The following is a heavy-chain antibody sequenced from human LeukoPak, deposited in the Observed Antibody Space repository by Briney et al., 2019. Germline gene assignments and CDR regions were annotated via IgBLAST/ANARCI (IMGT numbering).Heavy chain of an antibody. J-gene: IGHJ4*02. Sequence: PSETLSLTCTVSDYSISTGYYWVWIRQSPGKGLECIAGISHSGYTYYSPSLKSRVTISADTSKNQFSLNLSSMTAADTAVYYCARVDGYNQAAYWGQGTLVAVSS. CDR3: ARVDGYNQAAY. CDR2: ISHSGYT. V-gene: IGHV4-38-2*02. CDR1: DYSISTGYY. D-gene: IGHD5-24*01.